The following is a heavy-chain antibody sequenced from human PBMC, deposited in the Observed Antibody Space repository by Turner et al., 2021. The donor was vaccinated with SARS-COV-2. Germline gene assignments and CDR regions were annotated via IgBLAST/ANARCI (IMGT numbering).Heavy chain of an antibody. D-gene: IGHD3-3*01. J-gene: IGHJ3*02. V-gene: IGHV3-7*03. CDR2: IKEDGSGK. CDR1: GFTFSSYW. Sequence: EVQLVESGGGLAQPGGSLRLSCAASGFTFSSYWMSWVRQAPGKGLEWVANIKEDGSGKYYVDSVKGRFTISRDNAKNSLYVQMNSLRAEDTAVYYCARALLEDSSVGFDIWGQGTKVTISS. CDR3: ARALLEDSSVGFDI.